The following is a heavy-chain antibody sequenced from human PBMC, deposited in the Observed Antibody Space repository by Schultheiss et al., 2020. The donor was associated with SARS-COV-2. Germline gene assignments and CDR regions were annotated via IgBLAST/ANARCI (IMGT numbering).Heavy chain of an antibody. CDR2: INHSGST. Sequence: SQTLSLTCAVYGGSFRGYYWSWIRQPPGKGLEWIGEINHSGSTNYNPSLKSRVTISVDTSKNQFSLKLSSVTAADTAVYYCAREGTIVVVPAAIDAFDIWGQGTMVTVSS. J-gene: IGHJ3*02. CDR1: GGSFRGYY. D-gene: IGHD2-2*02. CDR3: AREGTIVVVPAAIDAFDI. V-gene: IGHV4-34*01.